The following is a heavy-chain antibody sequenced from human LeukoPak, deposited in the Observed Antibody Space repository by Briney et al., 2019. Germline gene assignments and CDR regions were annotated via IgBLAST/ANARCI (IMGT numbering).Heavy chain of an antibody. CDR3: ARLCVEMATIGVYFDY. CDR2: VYYSGST. D-gene: IGHD5-24*01. J-gene: IGHJ4*02. V-gene: IGHV4-59*08. Sequence: SETLSLTCTVSGDSIRDYYWTWIRQSPGKGLEWIGNVYYSGSTNYNPSLTSRVTISIDTSKNQFSLKLSSVTAADTAVYYCARLCVEMATIGVYFDYWGQGTLVTVSS. CDR1: GDSIRDYY.